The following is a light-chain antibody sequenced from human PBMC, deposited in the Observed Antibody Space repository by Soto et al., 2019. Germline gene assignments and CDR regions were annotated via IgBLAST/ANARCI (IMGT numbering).Light chain of an antibody. Sequence: EIVLTQSPATLSLSPGERATLSCRASQSVSSYLAWYQQTPGQAPRLLIYDASNRATGIPARFSGSGSGTDFTLTISSLEPEDFAIYYCHQRSNGFTFGPGTKVDIK. CDR2: DAS. CDR1: QSVSSY. J-gene: IGKJ3*01. V-gene: IGKV3-11*01. CDR3: HQRSNGFT.